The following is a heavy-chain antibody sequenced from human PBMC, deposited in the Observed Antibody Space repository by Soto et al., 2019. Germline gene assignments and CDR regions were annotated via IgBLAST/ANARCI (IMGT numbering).Heavy chain of an antibody. Sequence: PGESLKISCKGSGYSFTSYWIGWVRQMPGKGLEWMGIIYPGDSDTRYSPSFQGQVTISADKSISTAYLQWSSLKASDTAMYYCARTSAAGKYYYGMDVWGEGTTVTVSS. J-gene: IGHJ6*04. V-gene: IGHV5-51*01. CDR1: GYSFTSYW. CDR3: ARTSAAGKYYYGMDV. CDR2: IYPGDSDT. D-gene: IGHD6-13*01.